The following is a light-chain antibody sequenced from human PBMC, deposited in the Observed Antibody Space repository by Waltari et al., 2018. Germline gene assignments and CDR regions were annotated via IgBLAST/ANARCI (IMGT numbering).Light chain of an antibody. Sequence: DIQMTQSPSTMSASVGDRVTIIYRASQNIRNWVAWYQQRPGKAPQLLIYKASTLQKGVPSRFSGSGSGTEFSLTISSLQPEDIANYYCQKYGSSSGTFGQGTKVDI. CDR3: QKYGSSSGT. J-gene: IGKJ1*01. CDR1: QNIRNW. V-gene: IGKV1-5*03. CDR2: KAS.